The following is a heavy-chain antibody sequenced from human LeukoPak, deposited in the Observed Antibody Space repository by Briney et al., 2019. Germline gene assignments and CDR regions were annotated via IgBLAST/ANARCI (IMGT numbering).Heavy chain of an antibody. J-gene: IGHJ3*02. Sequence: GGSLRLSCAASGFTFSSYWMSWVRQAPGKRLEWVANIKQDGSEKYYVDSVKGRFTISRDNAKNSLYLQMNSLRAEDTAVYYCARSSGYSADAFDIWGQGTMVTVSS. CDR2: IKQDGSEK. D-gene: IGHD3-22*01. CDR3: ARSSGYSADAFDI. V-gene: IGHV3-7*01. CDR1: GFTFSSYW.